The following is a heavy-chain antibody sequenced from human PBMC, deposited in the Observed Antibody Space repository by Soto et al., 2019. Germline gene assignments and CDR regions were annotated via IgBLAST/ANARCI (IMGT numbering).Heavy chain of an antibody. D-gene: IGHD2-15*01. V-gene: IGHV3-30*18. CDR2: ISYDGTNN. CDR3: AKGDCSGGSCYFSAFDI. Sequence: GGCLRLSCAASGFTFSSYGMHWVRQAPGKGLEWVAVISYDGTNNYYTESVKGRFTISRDNSENTLFLQMNSLRAEDTAVYFCAKGDCSGGSCYFSAFDIWGQGTMVTVSS. CDR1: GFTFSSYG. J-gene: IGHJ3*02.